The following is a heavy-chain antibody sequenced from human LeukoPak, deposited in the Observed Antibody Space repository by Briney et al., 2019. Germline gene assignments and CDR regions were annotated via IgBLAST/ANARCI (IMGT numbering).Heavy chain of an antibody. CDR3: ARVLGIAVAPLYYMDV. Sequence: GGSLRLSCAASGFTFSSYAMHWVRQAPGKGLEWVALISYAGTNKYYADSVKGRFTVSRDNSKNTLYLQMNSLRAEDTAVYYCARVLGIAVAPLYYMDVWGKGTTVTVSS. V-gene: IGHV3-30*03. J-gene: IGHJ6*03. D-gene: IGHD6-19*01. CDR1: GFTFSSYA. CDR2: ISYAGTNK.